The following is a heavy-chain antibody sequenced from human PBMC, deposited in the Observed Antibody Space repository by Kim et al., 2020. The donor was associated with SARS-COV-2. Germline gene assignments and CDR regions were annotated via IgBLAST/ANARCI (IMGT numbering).Heavy chain of an antibody. J-gene: IGHJ6*02. CDR1: GFTFSNAW. CDR3: TTEYCSSTSCYAQRQRTYYYYGMDV. CDR2: IKSKTDGGTT. V-gene: IGHV3-15*01. D-gene: IGHD2-2*01. Sequence: GGSLRLFCAASGFTFSNAWMSWVRQAPGKGLEWVGRIKSKTDGGTTDYAAPVKGRFTISRDDSKNTLYLQMNSLKTEDTAVYYCTTEYCSSTSCYAQRQRTYYYYGMDVWGQGTTVTVSS.